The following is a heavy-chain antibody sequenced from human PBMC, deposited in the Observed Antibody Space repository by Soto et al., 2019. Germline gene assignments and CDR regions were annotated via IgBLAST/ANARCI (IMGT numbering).Heavy chain of an antibody. CDR2: IIPIFHTA. CDR3: ARVGYCNTTSRLFYYSHHGMDV. Sequence: ASVKVSCKASGDTFNSYAISWVRRAPGQGLEWMGGIIPIFHTANYAQKFQAGVTMTADESARTAYMELSGLRSEDTAVYYCARVGYCNTTSRLFYYSHHGMDVWGQGTTVTVSS. J-gene: IGHJ6*02. V-gene: IGHV1-69*13. CDR1: GDTFNSYA. D-gene: IGHD2-2*01.